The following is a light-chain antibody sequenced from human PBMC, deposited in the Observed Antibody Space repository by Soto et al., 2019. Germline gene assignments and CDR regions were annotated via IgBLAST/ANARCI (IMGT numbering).Light chain of an antibody. Sequence: QSALTQPASLSGSPGQSITISCTGTSSDIGAYDYVSWFQQHPGKAPKLMISEVNNRPSGVSNRFSGSKSGNTAYLTISGLTVEDEDEYFCSSFTTTSPHVFGTGTKVTVL. CDR1: SSDIGAYDY. CDR2: EVN. J-gene: IGLJ1*01. V-gene: IGLV2-14*01. CDR3: SSFTTTSPHV.